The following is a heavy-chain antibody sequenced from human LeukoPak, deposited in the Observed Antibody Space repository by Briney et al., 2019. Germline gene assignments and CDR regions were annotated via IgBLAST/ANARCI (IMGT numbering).Heavy chain of an antibody. J-gene: IGHJ1*01. D-gene: IGHD6-6*01. V-gene: IGHV3-23*01. CDR2: ISNSGGTT. CDR1: GFTFSSYA. Sequence: GGSLRLSCAVSGFTFSSYAMSWVRQAPGKGLEWVSTISNSGGTTYYADSVKGRFTISRDNAKNSLYLQMDSLRGEDTAVYYCAKIDSSSSGYFQHWGQGTLVTVSS. CDR3: AKIDSSSSGYFQH.